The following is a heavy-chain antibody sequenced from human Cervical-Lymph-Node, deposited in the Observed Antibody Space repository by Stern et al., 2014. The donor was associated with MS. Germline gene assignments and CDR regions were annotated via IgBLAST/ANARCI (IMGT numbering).Heavy chain of an antibody. CDR3: ARDVQGDGNYNLDQ. J-gene: IGHJ4*02. CDR2: MNSDGSTT. V-gene: IGHV3-74*01. D-gene: IGHD1-1*01. Sequence: DVQLVESGGGLVQPGGSLRLSCAASGFTFTRYWMHWVRQAPGKGLLWISRMNSDGSTTNYADSVKGRFTISRDNAKNMAYLQVNSLRADDTAVYYCARDVQGDGNYNLDQWGQGTLVTVSS. CDR1: GFTFTRYW.